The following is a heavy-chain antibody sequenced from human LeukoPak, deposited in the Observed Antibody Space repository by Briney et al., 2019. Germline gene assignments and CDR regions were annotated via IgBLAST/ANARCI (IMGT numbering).Heavy chain of an antibody. CDR3: AGSIYGGNSNWFDP. V-gene: IGHV1-46*01. Sequence: ASVKVSCKASGYTFTNYYIHWVRQAPGQGLEWMGIINPSGSSTNYAQIFQGRVTMTRDTSTSTVYMELSSLRSEDTAVYYCAGSIYGGNSNWFDPWGQGTLVTVSS. CDR1: GYTFTNYY. D-gene: IGHD4-23*01. CDR2: INPSGSST. J-gene: IGHJ5*02.